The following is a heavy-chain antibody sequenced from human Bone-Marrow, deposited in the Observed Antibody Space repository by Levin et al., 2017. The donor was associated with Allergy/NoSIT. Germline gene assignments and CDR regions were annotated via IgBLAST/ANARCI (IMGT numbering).Heavy chain of an antibody. J-gene: IGHJ5*02. CDR2: IYSGGST. Sequence: PGGSLRLSCAASGFTVSSNYMSWVRQAPGKGLEWVSVIYSGGSTYYADSVKGRFTISRDNSKNTLYLQMNSLRAEDTAVYYCARGRGQLSYNWFDPWGQGTLVTVSS. CDR1: GFTVSSNY. V-gene: IGHV3-53*01. D-gene: IGHD6-13*01. CDR3: ARGRGQLSYNWFDP.